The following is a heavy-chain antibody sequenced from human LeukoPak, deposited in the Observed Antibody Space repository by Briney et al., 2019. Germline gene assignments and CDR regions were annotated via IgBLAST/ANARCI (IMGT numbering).Heavy chain of an antibody. CDR2: ISSGGTTI. J-gene: IGHJ4*02. Sequence: QPGGSLRLSCAASGFTFSSYSMNWVRQAPGKGLEWVSYISSGGTTIYYADSVKGRFTISRDNAKNSLYLQMNSLRAEDTAVYYCARGDYYDSSGYYYVYWGQGTLVTVSS. V-gene: IGHV3-48*04. CDR3: ARGDYYDSSGYYYVY. D-gene: IGHD3-22*01. CDR1: GFTFSSYS.